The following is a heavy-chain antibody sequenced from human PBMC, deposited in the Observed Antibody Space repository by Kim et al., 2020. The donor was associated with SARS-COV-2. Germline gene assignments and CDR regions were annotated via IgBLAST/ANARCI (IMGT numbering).Heavy chain of an antibody. D-gene: IGHD6-6*01. CDR3: ARGSIAASYYYYYYGMDV. Sequence: SETLSLTCAVYGGSFSGYYWSWIRQPPGKGLEWIGEINHSGSTNYNPSLKSRVTISVDTSKNQFSLKLSSVTAADTAVYYCARGSIAASYYYYYYGMDVWGQGTTVTVSS. J-gene: IGHJ6*02. CDR1: GGSFSGYY. V-gene: IGHV4-34*01. CDR2: INHSGST.